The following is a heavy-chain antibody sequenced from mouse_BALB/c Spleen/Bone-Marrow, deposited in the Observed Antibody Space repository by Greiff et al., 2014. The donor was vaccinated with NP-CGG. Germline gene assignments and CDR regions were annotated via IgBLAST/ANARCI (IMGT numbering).Heavy chain of an antibody. CDR2: IWGAGIT. V-gene: IGHV2-6-5*01. CDR1: GFSLTDYG. CDR3: AKLTWDKGDY. J-gene: IGHJ2*01. D-gene: IGHD4-1*01. Sequence: VQGVESGPGLVAPSQSLSITCTVSGFSLTDYGVSWIRQPPGKGLEWLGVIWGAGITYYNSALKSRLSISKDNSKSQVFLKMNSLQTDDTAMYYCAKLTWDKGDYWGQGTTLTVSS.